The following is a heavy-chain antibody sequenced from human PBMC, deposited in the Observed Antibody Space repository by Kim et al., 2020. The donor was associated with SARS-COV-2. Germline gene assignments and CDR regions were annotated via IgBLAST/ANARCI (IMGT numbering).Heavy chain of an antibody. V-gene: IGHV4-59*01. CDR3: ARVPAARRGYYYGMDV. J-gene: IGHJ6*02. D-gene: IGHD6-6*01. Sequence: LKSRVTISVDTSKNQFSLKLSSVTAADTAVYYCARVPAARRGYYYGMDVWGQGTTVTVSS.